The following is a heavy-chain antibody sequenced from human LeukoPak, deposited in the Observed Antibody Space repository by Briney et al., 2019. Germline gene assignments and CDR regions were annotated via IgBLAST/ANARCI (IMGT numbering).Heavy chain of an antibody. CDR2: IYYSGST. D-gene: IGHD3-9*01. CDR1: GDSISSSSYY. V-gene: IGHV4-39*07. CDR3: ARVTGYTIEDYFDY. Sequence: PSETLSLTCTVSGDSISSSSYYWGWIRQPPGKGLEWIGSIYYSGSTYYNPSLKSRVTMSVDTSKNQFSLKLRSVTAADTAVYYCARVTGYTIEDYFDYWGQGTLVTVSS. J-gene: IGHJ4*02.